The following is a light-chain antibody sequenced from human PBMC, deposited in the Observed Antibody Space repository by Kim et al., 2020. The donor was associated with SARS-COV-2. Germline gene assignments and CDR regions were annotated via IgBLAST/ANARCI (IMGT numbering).Light chain of an antibody. V-gene: IGKV3-20*01. J-gene: IGKJ4*01. CDR3: QQYGNSVT. CDR1: QSVSRNF. Sequence: SLSPGERATLSCRASQSVSRNFLAWYQQRPGQTPRLLMYAASSRAIGFPDRFSGSGSGTDFTLTISRLEPEDFAVYYCQQYGNSVTFGGGTKLEI. CDR2: AAS.